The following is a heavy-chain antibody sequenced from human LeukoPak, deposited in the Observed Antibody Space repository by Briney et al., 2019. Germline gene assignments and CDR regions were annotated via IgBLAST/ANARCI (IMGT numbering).Heavy chain of an antibody. D-gene: IGHD4/OR15-4a*01. J-gene: IGHJ4*02. CDR1: SVSISDSNYF. Sequence: SETLSLTCTVSSVSISDSNYFWGWIRQHPGKGLEWIGYIYYSGSTYYNPSLKSRVTISVDTSKNQFSLKLSSVTAADTAVYYCARDVSGAMTWGQGTLVTVSS. CDR2: IYYSGST. CDR3: ARDVSGAMT. V-gene: IGHV4-31*03.